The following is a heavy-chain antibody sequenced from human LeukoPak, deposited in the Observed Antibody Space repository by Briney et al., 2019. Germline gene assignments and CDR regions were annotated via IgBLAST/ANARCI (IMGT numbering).Heavy chain of an antibody. D-gene: IGHD5-18*01. CDR1: GFTFSSYW. CDR2: IKQDGSEK. V-gene: IGHV3-7*01. Sequence: GGSLRLSCAASGFTFSSYWMSWVRQAPGKGLGWVGKIKQDGSEKYYVDSVKGRFTISRDNAKNSLYLQMNSLRAEDTAVYYCASTGARIQLWSPFDYWGQGTLVTVSS. CDR3: ASTGARIQLWSPFDY. J-gene: IGHJ4*02.